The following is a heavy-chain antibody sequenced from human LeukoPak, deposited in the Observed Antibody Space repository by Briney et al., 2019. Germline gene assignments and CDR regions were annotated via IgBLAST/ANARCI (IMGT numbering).Heavy chain of an antibody. J-gene: IGHJ6*02. V-gene: IGHV4-38-2*02. CDR3: ARGQVVTVTIRYYYYYYGMDV. CDR1: GYSISSGYY. D-gene: IGHD4-17*01. Sequence: TSETLSLTCTASGYSISSGYYWGWIRQSPGKGLEWIGSIYHTGDTYYNPSVRSQVTISVDTSKNQFSLKLSSVTAADTAVYYCARGQVVTVTIRYYYYYYGMDVWGQGTTVTVSS. CDR2: IYHTGDT.